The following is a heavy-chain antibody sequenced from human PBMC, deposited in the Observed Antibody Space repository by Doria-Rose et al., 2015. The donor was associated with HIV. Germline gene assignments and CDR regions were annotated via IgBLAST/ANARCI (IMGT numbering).Heavy chain of an antibody. CDR3: ARIHALSSSSLGH. J-gene: IGHJ4*02. D-gene: IGHD6-13*01. Sequence: WVRQAPGQRLEWMGWLNVGNGDTRYSQKFQDRVTITSDTSANKGYMALSSLRSEDTAVYYCARIHALSSSSLGHWGQGTRVTVSS. V-gene: IGHV1-3*01. CDR2: LNVGNGDT.